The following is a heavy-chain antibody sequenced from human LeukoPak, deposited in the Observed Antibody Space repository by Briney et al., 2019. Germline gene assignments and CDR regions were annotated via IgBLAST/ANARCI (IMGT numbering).Heavy chain of an antibody. CDR2: IQNDGSNE. CDR3: AKDRCSNGIGCYYYYMDV. D-gene: IGHD2-8*01. V-gene: IGHV3-30*02. CDR1: GLTFSSYG. J-gene: IGHJ6*03. Sequence: PGGSLRLSCAASGLTFSSYGIHWVRQAPGKGLEWVAYIQNDGSNEQYADSVKGRFSISRDSSKNILYLQMNSLRAEDTAVYYCAKDRCSNGIGCYYYYMDVWGKGTTVTISS.